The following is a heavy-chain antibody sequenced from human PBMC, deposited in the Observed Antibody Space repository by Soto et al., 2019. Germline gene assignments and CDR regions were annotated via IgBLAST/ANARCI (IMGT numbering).Heavy chain of an antibody. Sequence: DSVKVSCKASGYTFTSYGISWVRQAPGQGLEWMGWISAYNGNTNYAQKLQGRVTMTTDTSTSTAYMELRSLRSDDTAVYYCARDHPLVVRATQESYYVMYVSLQRSTVTV. D-gene: IGHD1-26*01. CDR1: GYTFTSYG. CDR3: ARDHPLVVRATQESYYVMYV. CDR2: ISAYNGNT. J-gene: IGHJ6*02. V-gene: IGHV1-18*04.